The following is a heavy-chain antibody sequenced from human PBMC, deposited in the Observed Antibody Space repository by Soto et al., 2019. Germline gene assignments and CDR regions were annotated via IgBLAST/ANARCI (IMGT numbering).Heavy chain of an antibody. CDR2: ITSDGSST. Sequence: EVQLVESGGGLVQPGGSLRLSCAASGFTFSSYWMHWVRQAPGKGLVWVSRITSDGSSTTYADSVKGRFTISRDNAKNTLDLQMNSLRAEDTAVYYCTVPYSYGYGAFDYWGQGTLVTVSS. V-gene: IGHV3-74*01. D-gene: IGHD5-18*01. CDR1: GFTFSSYW. CDR3: TVPYSYGYGAFDY. J-gene: IGHJ4*02.